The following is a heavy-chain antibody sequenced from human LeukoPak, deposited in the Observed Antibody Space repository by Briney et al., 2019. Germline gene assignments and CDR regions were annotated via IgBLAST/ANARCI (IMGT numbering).Heavy chain of an antibody. Sequence: PGGSLRLSCAASGFTFSSYGMSWVRQAPGKGLEWVSAISGSGGSTYYADSVKGRFTISRDNSKNTLYLQMNSLRAEDTAVYYCAKDLFGDYVPPPDYWGQGTLVTVSS. J-gene: IGHJ4*02. CDR1: GFTFSSYG. CDR2: ISGSGGST. V-gene: IGHV3-23*01. CDR3: AKDLFGDYVPPPDY. D-gene: IGHD4-17*01.